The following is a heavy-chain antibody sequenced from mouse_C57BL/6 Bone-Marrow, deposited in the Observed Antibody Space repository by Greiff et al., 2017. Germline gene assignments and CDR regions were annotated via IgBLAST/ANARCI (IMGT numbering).Heavy chain of an antibody. V-gene: IGHV1-59*01. D-gene: IGHD1-1*01. CDR3: AREITV. CDR1: GYTFTSYW. CDR2: IDPSDSYT. J-gene: IGHJ3*01. Sequence: QVQLQQPGAELVRPGTSVKLSCKASGYTFTSYWMHWVKQRPGQGLEWIGVIDPSDSYTNYNQKFKGKATLTVDTSSSTAYMQLSSLTSGDSAVYYCAREITVWGQGTLVTVSA.